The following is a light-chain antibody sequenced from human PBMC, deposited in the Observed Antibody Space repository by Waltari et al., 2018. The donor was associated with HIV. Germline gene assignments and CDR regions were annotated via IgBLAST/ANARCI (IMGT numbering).Light chain of an antibody. J-gene: IGLJ2*01. V-gene: IGLV1-40*01. Sequence: QSVLTQPPSVSGAPGQKITISCTGSSSNIGAGFHVHWYQQLPGTAPKLLIYGNTNRPSGVPSRCSGSKSVSSASLSITALQADDEAGYYCQSYDTRLSVVFGGGTKLTVL. CDR1: SSNIGAGFH. CDR3: QSYDTRLSVV. CDR2: GNT.